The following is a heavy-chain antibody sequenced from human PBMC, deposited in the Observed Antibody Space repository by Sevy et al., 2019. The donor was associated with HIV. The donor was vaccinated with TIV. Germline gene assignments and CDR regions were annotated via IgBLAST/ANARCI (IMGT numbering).Heavy chain of an antibody. V-gene: IGHV1-46*01. J-gene: IGHJ3*02. CDR2: SNPSGGST. D-gene: IGHD6-19*01. CDR3: ASATDSGWHGGAFDI. Sequence: ASVKVSCKASGYTFTSYYMHWVRQAPGQGLEWMGISNPSGGSTSYAQKFQGRVTMTRDTSTSTVYMELSSLRSEDTAAYYCASATDSGWHGGAFDIWGQGTMVTVSS. CDR1: GYTFTSYY.